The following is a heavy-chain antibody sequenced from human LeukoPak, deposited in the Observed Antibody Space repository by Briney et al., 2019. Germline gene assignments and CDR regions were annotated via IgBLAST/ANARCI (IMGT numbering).Heavy chain of an antibody. CDR2: ISSSSSYI. J-gene: IGHJ4*02. D-gene: IGHD1-26*01. V-gene: IGHV3-21*01. CDR1: GFTFSSYS. CDR3: ARALRVGATVNLLIDY. Sequence: SGGSLRLSCAASGFTFSSYSMNWVRQAPEKGLEWVSSISSSSSYIYYADSVKGRFTISRDNAKNSLYLQMNSLRAEDTAVYYCARALRVGATVNLLIDYWGQGTLVTVSS.